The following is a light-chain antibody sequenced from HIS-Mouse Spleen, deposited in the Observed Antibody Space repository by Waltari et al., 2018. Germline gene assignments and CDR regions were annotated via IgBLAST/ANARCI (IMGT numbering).Light chain of an antibody. CDR1: SSNLGSNY. J-gene: IGLJ3*02. Sequence: QSVLTQPPSASGTPGQRVTIPCSGSSSNLGSNYVVWSQQLPGTAPQLLIARNNQRPSGVPDRFSGSKSGTSASLAISGLRSKDEADYYCAAWDDSLSGPVFGGGTKLTVL. CDR2: RNN. V-gene: IGLV1-47*01. CDR3: AAWDDSLSGPV.